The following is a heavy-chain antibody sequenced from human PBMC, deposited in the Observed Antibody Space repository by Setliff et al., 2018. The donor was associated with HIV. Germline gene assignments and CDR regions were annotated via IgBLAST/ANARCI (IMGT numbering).Heavy chain of an antibody. V-gene: IGHV3-21*06. CDR3: AGPGGAAGDYMDV. J-gene: IGHJ6*03. CDR1: GFTFSSYS. Sequence: PGGSLRLSCAASGFTFSSYSMNWVRQAPGRGLEWVSFISSSSNSIYYADSVKGRFTISRDNAKNSLYLQMSSLRAEDTAVYYCAGPGGAAGDYMDVWGKGTSVTVSS. CDR2: ISSSSNSI. D-gene: IGHD6-13*01.